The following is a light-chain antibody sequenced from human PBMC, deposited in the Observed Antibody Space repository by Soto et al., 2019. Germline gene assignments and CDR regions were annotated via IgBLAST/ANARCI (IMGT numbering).Light chain of an antibody. J-gene: IGKJ4*01. CDR3: QQLNTYPVT. CDR2: AAS. V-gene: IGKV1-9*01. CDR1: QGISRY. Sequence: IQLTQSPSSLSASVGDSVTITCRASQGISRYLAWYQQKPGRAPQLLISAASTLQSGVPSRFSASGSGTHFTLVISSLQPEDFATYYCQQLNTYPVTFGGGTKVDIK.